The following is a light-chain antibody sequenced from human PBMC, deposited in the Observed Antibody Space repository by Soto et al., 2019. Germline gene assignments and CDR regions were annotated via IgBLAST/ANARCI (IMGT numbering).Light chain of an antibody. J-gene: IGLJ1*01. CDR2: EVS. CDR1: TSDLGGYKY. CDR3: SSYAGSNKEV. V-gene: IGLV2-14*01. Sequence: QPVLTQPASVSGSPGQSITISCTGTTSDLGGYKYVSWYQQHPGKAPKLMIYEVSNRPSGVSNRFSGSKSGNTASLTVSGLQAEDEADYYCSSYAGSNKEVFGTGTKLTVL.